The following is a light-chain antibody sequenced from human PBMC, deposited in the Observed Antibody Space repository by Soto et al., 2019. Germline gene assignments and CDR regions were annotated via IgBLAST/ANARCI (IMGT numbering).Light chain of an antibody. CDR2: GAS. J-gene: IGKJ2*01. CDR3: QQYGGSPLYT. CDR1: QSVSNNY. V-gene: IGKV3-20*01. Sequence: EIVLTQSPGTLSLSPGERGTLSCRASQSVSNNYLAWYQRKPGQAPRLLIYGASSRATGIPDRFSGSGSGTAFTLTISRLEPEDFAVYYCQQYGGSPLYTFGQGTKLEIK.